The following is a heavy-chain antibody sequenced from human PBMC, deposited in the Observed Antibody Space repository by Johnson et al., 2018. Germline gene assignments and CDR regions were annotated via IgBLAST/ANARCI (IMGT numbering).Heavy chain of an antibody. Sequence: QVRLVEAGGGVVQPGRSLRLSCSASGFTFSNYGMHWVRQAPGKGLEWVAVIWYDGSSRYYADSVKGRFTISRDTSKNTLYLQMNSLRAEDTAVYFCARDKWDLTNDAFDIWGQGTMVIVSS. CDR2: IWYDGSSR. J-gene: IGHJ3*02. CDR3: ARDKWDLTNDAFDI. V-gene: IGHV3-33*01. CDR1: GFTFSNYG. D-gene: IGHD1-26*01.